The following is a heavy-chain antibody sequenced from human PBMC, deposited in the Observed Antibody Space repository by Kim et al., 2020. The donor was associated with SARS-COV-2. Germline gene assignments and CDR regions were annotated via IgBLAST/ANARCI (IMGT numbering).Heavy chain of an antibody. CDR2: INHSGST. CDR3: ARIYCSSTSCYSNVYYYYYMDV. CDR1: GGSFSGYY. Sequence: SETLSLTCAVYGGSFSGYYWSWIRQPPGKGLEWIGEINHSGSTNYNPSLKSRVTISVDTSKNQFSLKLSSVTAADTAVYYCARIYCSSTSCYSNVYYYYYMDVWGKGTTVTVSS. D-gene: IGHD2-2*01. V-gene: IGHV4-34*01. J-gene: IGHJ6*03.